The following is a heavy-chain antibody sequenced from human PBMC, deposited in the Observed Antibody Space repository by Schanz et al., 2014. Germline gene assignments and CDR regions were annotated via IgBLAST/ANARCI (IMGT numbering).Heavy chain of an antibody. D-gene: IGHD2-15*01. CDR1: GFTFSSYS. CDR3: AKTPREYCNYDNCPNWFDS. V-gene: IGHV3-23*04. Sequence: EVQLVESGGGLVQPGGSLRLSCAASGFTFSSYSMNWVRQAPGKGLEWVSAISASGGTTYYADSVKGWFTISRDNSKNTLYLQMNSLRAEDTAVYYCAKTPREYCNYDNCPNWFDSWGQGTLVTASS. J-gene: IGHJ5*01. CDR2: ISASGGTT.